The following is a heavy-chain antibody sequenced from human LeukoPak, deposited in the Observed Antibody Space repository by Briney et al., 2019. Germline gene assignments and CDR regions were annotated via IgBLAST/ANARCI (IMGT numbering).Heavy chain of an antibody. CDR1: GYNFTGYY. V-gene: IGHV1-2*02. CDR2: INPNSGGT. Sequence: ASVKVSCKASGYNFTGYYVHWVRQATGQGLEWMGWINPNSGGTNYAQKCQGRVTMTRDRSNSTAYMELSRLRSDDTAVYYCARDGDPVTAYGMDVLGQGTTVTVSS. D-gene: IGHD2-21*02. CDR3: ARDGDPVTAYGMDV. J-gene: IGHJ6*02.